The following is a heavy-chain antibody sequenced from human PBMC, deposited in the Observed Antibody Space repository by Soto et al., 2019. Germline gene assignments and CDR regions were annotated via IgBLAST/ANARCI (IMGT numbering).Heavy chain of an antibody. V-gene: IGHV3-33*01. J-gene: IGHJ4*02. CDR1: GFIFGRFG. CDR2: IWNDGSNK. Sequence: QVQLVESGGGVVQPGRSLKLSCAASGFIFGRFGMHWVRQPPGKGLEWVAVIWNDGSNKRYADSVQGRFTISRDNSKHTLYLEMDSLRAEDTAVYYCARDHESGFCDSVPAGFDYWGQGTLVTVSS. D-gene: IGHD2-2*03. CDR3: ARDHESGFCDSVPAGFDY.